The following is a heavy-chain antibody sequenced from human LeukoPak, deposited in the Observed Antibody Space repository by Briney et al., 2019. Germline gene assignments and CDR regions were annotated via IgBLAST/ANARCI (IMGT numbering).Heavy chain of an antibody. Sequence: PGGSLRLSCAASGLTFSSYDIHWVRQAPGKGLEWVAFIRYDGSNKYYADSVKGRFTISRDNAKNSLYLQMNSLTAEDTAVHYCVRSYHPGGWFDPWGQGTLVTVSS. V-gene: IGHV3-30*02. CDR2: IRYDGSNK. J-gene: IGHJ5*02. CDR1: GLTFSSYD. D-gene: IGHD2-21*01. CDR3: VRSYHPGGWFDP.